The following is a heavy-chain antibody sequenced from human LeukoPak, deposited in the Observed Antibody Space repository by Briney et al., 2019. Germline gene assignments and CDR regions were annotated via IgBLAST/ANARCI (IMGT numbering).Heavy chain of an antibody. CDR1: GYTFTSYG. CDR2: ISAYNGNT. CDR3: ARTRFGEFDYYYYYMDV. Sequence: ASVKVSCKASGYTFTSYGISWVRQAPGQGLEWMGWISAYNGNTNYAQKLQGRVTMTTDTSTSTAYMELRSLRSDDTAVYYCARTRFGEFDYYYYYMDVWGKGTTVTVSS. D-gene: IGHD3-10*01. J-gene: IGHJ6*03. V-gene: IGHV1-18*01.